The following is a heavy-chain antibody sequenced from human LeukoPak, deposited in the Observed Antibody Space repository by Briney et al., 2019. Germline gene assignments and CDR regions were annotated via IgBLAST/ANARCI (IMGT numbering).Heavy chain of an antibody. D-gene: IGHD6-13*01. Sequence: GRSLRLSCAASGFTFSSYAMHWVRQAPGKGLEWVAVISYDGSNKYYADSVKGQFTISRDNSKNTLYLQMNSLRAEDTAVYYCARDHATIVIAAAFDYWGQGTLVTVSS. CDR3: ARDHATIVIAAAFDY. V-gene: IGHV3-30*04. J-gene: IGHJ4*02. CDR1: GFTFSSYA. CDR2: ISYDGSNK.